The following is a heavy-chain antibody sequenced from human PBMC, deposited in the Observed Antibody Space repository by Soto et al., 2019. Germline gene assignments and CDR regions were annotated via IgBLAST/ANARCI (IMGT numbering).Heavy chain of an antibody. D-gene: IGHD1-26*01. Sequence: QMQLVQSGAEVKKTGSSVTVSCKALGNTFTYRYLHWVRQAPGQALEWMGWITPFSGDVHYAQKFQERVNITRDRSINTAYTQMSSLRPEDTAMYFCAGGGAGSGPFTWELPDHWGQGTLVTVSS. CDR2: ITPFSGDV. CDR1: GNTFTYRY. V-gene: IGHV1-45*02. J-gene: IGHJ4*02. CDR3: AGGGAGSGPFTWELPDH.